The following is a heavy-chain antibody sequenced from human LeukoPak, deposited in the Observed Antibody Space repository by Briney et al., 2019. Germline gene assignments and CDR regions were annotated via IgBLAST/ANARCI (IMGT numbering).Heavy chain of an antibody. D-gene: IGHD3-22*01. CDR3: AGAPYYYDSSGEGAFDI. CDR1: GGSISSGGYS. J-gene: IGHJ3*02. V-gene: IGHV4-30-2*01. Sequence: SQTLSLTCAVSGGSISSGGYSWSWIRQPPGKGLEWIGYIYHSGSTYYNPSLKSRVTISVDRSKNQFSLKLSSVTAADTAVYYCAGAPYYYDSSGEGAFDIWGQGTMVTVSS. CDR2: IYHSGST.